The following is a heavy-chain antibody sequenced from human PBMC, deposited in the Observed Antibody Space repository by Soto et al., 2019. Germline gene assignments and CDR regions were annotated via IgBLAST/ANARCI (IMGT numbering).Heavy chain of an antibody. CDR3: ARRGDYYDSSALDY. D-gene: IGHD3-22*01. CDR1: GYSFTSYW. J-gene: IGHJ4*02. Sequence: PGESLKISCKGSGYSFTSYWISWVRQMPGKGLEWMGRIDPSDSYTNYSPSFQGHVTISADKSISTAYPQWSSLKTSDTAMYYCARRGDYYDSSALDYWGQGTLVTVSS. CDR2: IDPSDSYT. V-gene: IGHV5-10-1*01.